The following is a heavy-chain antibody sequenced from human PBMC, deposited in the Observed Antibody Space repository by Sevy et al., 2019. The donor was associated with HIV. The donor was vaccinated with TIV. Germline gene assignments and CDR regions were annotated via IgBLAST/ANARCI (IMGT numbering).Heavy chain of an antibody. CDR1: GVIFNSHA. V-gene: IGHV3-74*01. CDR3: ARRTLGGWELLGSFDI. Sequence: GGSLRLSCAASGVIFNSHAMSWVRQAPGKGLEWVSRINSDGSSTLYADSVKGRFTISRDNAKNTLYLQMNSLRADDTAVYYCARRTLGGWELLGSFDIWGQGTMVTVSS. D-gene: IGHD2-15*01. CDR2: INSDGSST. J-gene: IGHJ3*02.